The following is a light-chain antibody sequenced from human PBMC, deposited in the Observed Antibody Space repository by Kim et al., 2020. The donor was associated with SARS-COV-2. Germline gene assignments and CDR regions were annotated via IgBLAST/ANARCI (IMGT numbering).Light chain of an antibody. CDR1: SLGTYY. J-gene: IGLJ3*02. CDR2: GHN. CDR3: SSRDNNDNL. V-gene: IGLV3-19*01. Sequence: SSELTQDPAVSVALGQTVRITCQGDSLGTYYASWFQQKPGQAPLLVFYGHNSRPSGIPDRFSGSSSGNTASLTITGAQAEDEADYYCSSRDNNDNLFGGGTKLTVL.